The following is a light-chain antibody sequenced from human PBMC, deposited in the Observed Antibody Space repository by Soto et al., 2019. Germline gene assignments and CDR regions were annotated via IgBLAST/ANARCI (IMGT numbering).Light chain of an antibody. V-gene: IGKV1-5*03. Sequence: IQMTQSPSTLPASVGDKVTITCRASQSVRNYLAWYQQKPGKAPRLLIYKASNLESGVPSRFSGSGSGTEFTLTISSLQPEDFATYSCQQLNSYPLTFGGGTKVDIK. CDR1: QSVRNY. CDR3: QQLNSYPLT. J-gene: IGKJ4*01. CDR2: KAS.